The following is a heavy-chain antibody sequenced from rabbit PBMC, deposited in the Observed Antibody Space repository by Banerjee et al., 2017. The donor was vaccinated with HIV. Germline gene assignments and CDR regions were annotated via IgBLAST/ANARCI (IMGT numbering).Heavy chain of an antibody. CDR1: GFDFSSSYW. CDR3: ASSSSYYSRFNL. V-gene: IGHV1S45*01. Sequence: QEQLEESGGDLVKPERSLTLTCTASGFDFSSSYWICWVRQAPGKGLEWIACIYAGSSGKTAYASWAKGRFTISKTSSTTVTLQMTSLTAADTATYFCASSSSYYSRFNLWGQGTLVTVS. D-gene: IGHD8-1*01. CDR2: IYAGSSGKT. J-gene: IGHJ4*01.